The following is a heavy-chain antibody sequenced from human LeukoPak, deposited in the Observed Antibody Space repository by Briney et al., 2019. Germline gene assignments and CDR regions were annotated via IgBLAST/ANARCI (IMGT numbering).Heavy chain of an antibody. D-gene: IGHD3-16*02. V-gene: IGHV3-21*04. Sequence: PGGSLRLSCAASGFTFSSYSMNWVRQAPGKGLEWVSSISSSSSYIYYADSVKGRFTISRDNSKNTLYLQMNSLRAEDTAVYYCAKDRSRDYVWGSYRYSPYFDYWGQGTLVTVSS. CDR3: AKDRSRDYVWGSYRYSPYFDY. J-gene: IGHJ4*02. CDR1: GFTFSSYS. CDR2: ISSSSSYI.